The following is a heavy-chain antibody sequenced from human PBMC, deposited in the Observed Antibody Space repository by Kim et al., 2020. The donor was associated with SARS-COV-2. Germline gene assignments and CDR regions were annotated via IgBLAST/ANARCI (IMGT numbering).Heavy chain of an antibody. J-gene: IGHJ5*02. CDR1: GGSISSYY. CDR3: ARVGYYYGSGSSWFDP. V-gene: IGHV4-59*13. CDR2: IYYSGST. Sequence: SETLSLTCTVSGGSISSYYWSWIRQPPGKGLEWIGYIYYSGSTNYNPSLKSRVTISVDTSKNQFSLKLSSVTAADTAVYYCARVGYYYGSGSSWFDPWGQGTLVTVSS. D-gene: IGHD3-10*01.